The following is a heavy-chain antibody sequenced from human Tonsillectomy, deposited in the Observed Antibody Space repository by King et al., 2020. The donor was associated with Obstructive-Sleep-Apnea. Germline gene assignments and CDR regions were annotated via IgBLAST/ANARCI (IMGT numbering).Heavy chain of an antibody. V-gene: IGHV3-30*02. CDR2: IRYDGSNK. J-gene: IGHJ4*02. D-gene: IGHD2-21*02. CDR3: AKDHPTYCSGDCGIDY. CDR1: GFTFSSYG. Sequence: VQLVESGGGVVQPGGSLRLSCAASGFTFSSYGMHWVRQAPGKGLEWVAFIRYDGSNKYYADSVKGRFTISRDNSKNTLYLQMNSLRAEDTAVYYCAKDHPTYCSGDCGIDYWGQGTLVTVSS.